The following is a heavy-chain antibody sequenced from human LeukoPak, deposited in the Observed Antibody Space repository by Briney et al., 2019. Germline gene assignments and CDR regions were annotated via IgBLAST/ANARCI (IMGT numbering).Heavy chain of an antibody. CDR2: IYSRGTF. Sequence: SETLSLTCIVSGGSISVDYWTWMRQPAGRRLEWSWRIYSRGTFYSNPSLESRVTISLAASNNQFSLTLTSVTAADTAVYYCARGTEMTKIAGHYSFEQWGPGTLVSVSS. V-gene: IGHV4-4*07. D-gene: IGHD5-24*01. J-gene: IGHJ4*02. CDR3: ARGTEMTKIAGHYSFEQ. CDR1: GGSISVDY.